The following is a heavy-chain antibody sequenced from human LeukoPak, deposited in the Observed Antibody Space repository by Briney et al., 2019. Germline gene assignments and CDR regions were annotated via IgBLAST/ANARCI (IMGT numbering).Heavy chain of an antibody. CDR3: ARVNGDVDF. V-gene: IGHV1-8*01. D-gene: IGHD4-17*01. Sequence: ASVKVSCKASGYTFTSYDINWVRQATGQGLEWMGWMNPNSGYTGYAQKFQGRVTMTRDTSISTAYMELSSLRSVDTAVYYCARVNGDVDFRGQGNLVTVSS. CDR1: GYTFTSYD. J-gene: IGHJ4*02. CDR2: MNPNSGYT.